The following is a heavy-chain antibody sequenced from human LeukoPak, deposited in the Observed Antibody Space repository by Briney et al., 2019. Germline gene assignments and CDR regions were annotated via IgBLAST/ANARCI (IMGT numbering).Heavy chain of an antibody. CDR3: ARSFLDYGEVDY. D-gene: IGHD3/OR15-3a*01. CDR1: GYTFTTYG. J-gene: IGHJ4*02. Sequence: ASVKVSCKASGYTFTTYGISWVRQAPGQGLEWMGWISAYNGNTNYAQKLQGRVTMTTDTFTSTAYMELRSLRSDDTAVYYCARSFLDYGEVDYWGQGTLVTVSS. V-gene: IGHV1-18*01. CDR2: ISAYNGNT.